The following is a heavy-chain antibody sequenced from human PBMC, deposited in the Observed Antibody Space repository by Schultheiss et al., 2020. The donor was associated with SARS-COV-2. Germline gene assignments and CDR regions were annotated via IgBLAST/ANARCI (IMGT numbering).Heavy chain of an antibody. J-gene: IGHJ2*01. D-gene: IGHD6-6*01. Sequence: ESLKISCAASGFTFSSYSMNWVRQAPGKGLEWIGEINHSGSTNYNPSLKSRVTISVDTSKNQFSLKLSSVTAADTAVYYCARGVEYSSSRYFDLWGRGTLVTVSS. CDR1: GFTFSSYS. CDR3: ARGVEYSSSRYFDL. CDR2: INHSGST. V-gene: IGHV4-34*01.